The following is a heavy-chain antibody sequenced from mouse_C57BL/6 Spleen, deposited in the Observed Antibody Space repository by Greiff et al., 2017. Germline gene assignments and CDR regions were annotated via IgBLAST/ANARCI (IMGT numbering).Heavy chain of an antibody. Sequence: EVKLQESGPELVKPGASVKMSCKASGYTFTDYNMHWVKQSHGKSLEWIGYINPNNGGTSYNQKFKGKATLTVNKSSSTAYMELRSLTSEDSAVYYCARLRGWLLKDYWGQGTTLTVSS. J-gene: IGHJ2*01. D-gene: IGHD2-3*01. CDR2: INPNNGGT. CDR1: GYTFTDYN. CDR3: ARLRGWLLKDY. V-gene: IGHV1-22*01.